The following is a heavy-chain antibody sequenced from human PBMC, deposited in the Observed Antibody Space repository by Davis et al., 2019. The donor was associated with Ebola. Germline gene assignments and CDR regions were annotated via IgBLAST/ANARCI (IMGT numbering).Heavy chain of an antibody. CDR2: ISSSGSTI. D-gene: IGHD3-22*01. CDR3: AGYSYYYDSSGSPFDY. Sequence: GESLKISCAGSGFTFSSYEMNWVRQAPGKGLEWVSYISSSGSTIYYADSVKGRFTISRDNAKNSLYLQMNSLRAEDTAVYYCAGYSYYYDSSGSPFDYWGQGTLVTVSS. J-gene: IGHJ4*02. V-gene: IGHV3-48*03. CDR1: GFTFSSYE.